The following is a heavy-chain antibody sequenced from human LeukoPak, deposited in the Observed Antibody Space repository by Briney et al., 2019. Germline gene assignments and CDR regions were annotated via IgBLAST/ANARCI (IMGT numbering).Heavy chain of an antibody. CDR1: GFTFSSST. Sequence: GGSLRLSCAASGFTFSSSTMNWVRQSPGKGLQWVSSISSSSTYIYYADSVKGRFIISRDNAKNSLYLQMNSLRAEDTAVFYCARDFLNAIDIWGQGTMVTVPS. CDR3: ARDFLNAIDI. D-gene: IGHD2/OR15-2a*01. CDR2: ISSSSTYI. J-gene: IGHJ3*02. V-gene: IGHV3-21*01.